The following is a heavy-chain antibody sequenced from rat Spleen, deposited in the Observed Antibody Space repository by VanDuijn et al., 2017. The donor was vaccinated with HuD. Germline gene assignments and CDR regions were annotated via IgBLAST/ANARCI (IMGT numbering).Heavy chain of an antibody. V-gene: IGHV5-7*01. D-gene: IGHD2-2*01. CDR1: GFTFSHYD. Sequence: EVQLVESGGGLVQPGRSMKLSCAASGFTFSHYDMAWVRQAPKKGLEWVAFISYDGSSTYYRDSVRGRFTISSDDAKTTLYLRMDNLRSEDTATYYCARAGYLRDWYFDFWGPGTMVTVSS. J-gene: IGHJ1*01. CDR2: ISYDGSST. CDR3: ARAGYLRDWYFDF.